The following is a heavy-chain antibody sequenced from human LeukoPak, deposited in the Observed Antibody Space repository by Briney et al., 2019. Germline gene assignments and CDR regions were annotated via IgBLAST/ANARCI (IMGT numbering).Heavy chain of an antibody. CDR3: ARGYDYYGSGTYGRGPKYNWFDP. V-gene: IGHV6-1*01. J-gene: IGHJ5*02. CDR1: GDSVSSNSAA. Sequence: SQTLSLTCVISGDSVSSNSAAWNWIRQSPSRGLEWLGRTYYRSKWYNDYAVSVKSRITINPDTSKSQFSLQLNSVTPEDTAVYYCARGYDYYGSGTYGRGPKYNWFDPWGQGTLVTVSS. D-gene: IGHD3-10*01. CDR2: TYYRSKWYN.